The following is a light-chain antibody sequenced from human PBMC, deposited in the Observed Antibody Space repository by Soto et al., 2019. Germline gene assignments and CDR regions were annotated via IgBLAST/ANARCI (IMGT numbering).Light chain of an antibody. CDR2: KAS. J-gene: IGKJ1*01. V-gene: IGKV1-5*03. CDR1: LSIGSY. CDR3: QHYNSYSEA. Sequence: ILLSQSPSSLSASVGDRVTITCRASLSIGSYLAWYQQKPGKAPNLLIYKASSLESGVPSRFSGSGSGTEFTLTISSLQPDDFATYYCQHYNSYSEAFGQGTK.